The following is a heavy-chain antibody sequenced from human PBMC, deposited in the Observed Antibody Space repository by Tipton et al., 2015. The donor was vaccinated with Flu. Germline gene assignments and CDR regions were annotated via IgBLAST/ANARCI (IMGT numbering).Heavy chain of an antibody. Sequence: TLSLTCSVFGDSIGSRYYWAWIRQPPGKGLEWIGNVHQTGSTYYNPSLTSRVTIAVDRARNQFSLMLTSVTAADTAVYYCARRVYSNYVSEPKNWFDPWGQGTLVTVSS. D-gene: IGHD4-11*01. J-gene: IGHJ5*02. CDR3: ARRVYSNYVSEPKNWFDP. CDR1: GDSIGSRYY. V-gene: IGHV4-38-2*01. CDR2: VHQTGST.